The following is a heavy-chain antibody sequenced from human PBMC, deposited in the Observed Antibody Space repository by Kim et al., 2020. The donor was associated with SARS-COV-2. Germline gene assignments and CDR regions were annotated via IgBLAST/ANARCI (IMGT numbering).Heavy chain of an antibody. CDR1: GFTFSKYW. V-gene: IGHV3-74*01. J-gene: IGHJ5*02. CDR2: SNEDGSIT. Sequence: GGSLRLSCAASGFTFSKYWMHWVRQVPGEGLVWVSRSNEDGSITNYADSVRGRFTISRDNARSTLYLRMNSLGAEDTAQYYCARDLSGSDDLWGQGTLVTVSS. CDR3: ARDLSGSDDL. D-gene: IGHD5-12*01.